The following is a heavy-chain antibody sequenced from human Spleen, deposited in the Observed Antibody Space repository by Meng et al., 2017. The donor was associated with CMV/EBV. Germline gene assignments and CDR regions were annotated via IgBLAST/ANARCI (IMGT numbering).Heavy chain of an antibody. CDR3: ARNGAVVPAAVNDY. J-gene: IGHJ4*02. Sequence: LSLTCAASEFTFSSYGMNWVRQAPGKGLEWVSSISSSSYIYYADSVKGRFTISRDNAKNSLYLQMNSLRAEDTAVYYCARNGAVVPAAVNDYWGQGTLVTVSS. CDR1: EFTFSSYG. CDR2: ISSSSYI. V-gene: IGHV3-21*01. D-gene: IGHD2-2*01.